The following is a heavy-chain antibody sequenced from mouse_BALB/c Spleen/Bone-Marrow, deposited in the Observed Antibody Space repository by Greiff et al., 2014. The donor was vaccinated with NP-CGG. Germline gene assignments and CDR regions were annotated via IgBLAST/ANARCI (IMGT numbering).Heavy chain of an antibody. CDR2: IDPANGNT. CDR1: GFNIKDTY. V-gene: IGHV14-3*02. Sequence: DVQLQESGAELVKPGASVKLSCTASGFNIKDTYMHWVKQRPEQGLEWIGRIDPANGNTKYDPKFQGKATITADTSSNTAYLQLSSLTSEDTAVYYCAIYYYGSIGFAYWGQGTLVTVSA. D-gene: IGHD1-1*01. CDR3: AIYYYGSIGFAY. J-gene: IGHJ3*01.